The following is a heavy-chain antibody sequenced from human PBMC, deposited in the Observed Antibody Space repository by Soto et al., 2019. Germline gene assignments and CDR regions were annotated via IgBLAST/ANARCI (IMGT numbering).Heavy chain of an antibody. CDR3: ARDWDGQYYYYGMDV. CDR1: GFTFSSYS. D-gene: IGHD1-26*01. J-gene: IGHJ6*02. Sequence: EVQLVESGGGLVKPGGSLRLSCAASGFTFSSYSMNWVRQAPGKGLEWVSSISSSSSYIYYADSVKGRFTISRDNAKNSLYLQTNSLRAEDTAVYYCARDWDGQYYYYGMDVWGQGTTVTVSS. CDR2: ISSSSSYI. V-gene: IGHV3-21*06.